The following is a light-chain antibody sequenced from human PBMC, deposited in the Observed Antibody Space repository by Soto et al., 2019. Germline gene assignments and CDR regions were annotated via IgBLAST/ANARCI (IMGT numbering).Light chain of an antibody. V-gene: IGKV3D-20*02. CDR3: QQRSNWPRWT. CDR1: QTIRNNY. CDR2: DAS. J-gene: IGKJ1*01. Sequence: FVLTQSPGTLSLSPWERATLSCRASQTIRNNYLAWYQQKPGQAPRLLIYDASSRATGIPDRFRGGGSGTEFTLTISSLEPEDFAVYYCQQRSNWPRWTFGQGTKVDIK.